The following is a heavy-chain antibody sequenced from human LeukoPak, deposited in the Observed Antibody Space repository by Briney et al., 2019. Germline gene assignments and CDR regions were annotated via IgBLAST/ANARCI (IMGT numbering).Heavy chain of an antibody. CDR3: ARDGYYDFWSGYYEVDP. D-gene: IGHD3-3*01. CDR2: ISAYNGNT. CDR1: GYTFTSYG. Sequence: ASVKVSCKASGYTFTSYGISWVRQAPGQGLEWMGWISAYNGNTNYAQKLQGRVTMTTDTSTSTAYMELRSLRSDDTAVYYCARDGYYDFWSGYYEVDPWGQGTLVTVSS. V-gene: IGHV1-18*01. J-gene: IGHJ5*02.